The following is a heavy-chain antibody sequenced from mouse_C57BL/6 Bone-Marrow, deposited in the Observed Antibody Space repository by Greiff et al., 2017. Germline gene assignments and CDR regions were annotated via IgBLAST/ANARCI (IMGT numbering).Heavy chain of an antibody. CDR1: GYTFTSYW. D-gene: IGHD2-4*01. Sequence: VQLQQPGAELVKPGASVKLSCKASGYTFTSYWMHWVKQRPGQGLEWIGMIHPNSGSTNYNQKFKGKATLTVDTSSSTAYMQLSSLTSEDSAVYYCARHYYDYDDFDYWGQGTTLTVSS. CDR2: IHPNSGST. V-gene: IGHV1-64*01. CDR3: ARHYYDYDDFDY. J-gene: IGHJ2*01.